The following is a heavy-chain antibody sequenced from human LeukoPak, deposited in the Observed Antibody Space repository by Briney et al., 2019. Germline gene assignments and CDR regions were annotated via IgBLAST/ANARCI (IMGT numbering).Heavy chain of an antibody. Sequence: GGSLRLSLAASGFTFSSYSMNWVRQAPGKGLEWVSYISIIISTIYYADSVKGRFTISRDNTKNSLYLQMDSLRAEDTAVYYCARKVNALFFVYWGQGTLVTVSS. CDR2: ISIIISTI. V-gene: IGHV3-48*04. CDR3: ARKVNALFFVY. J-gene: IGHJ4*02. D-gene: IGHD2-21*01. CDR1: GFTFSSYS.